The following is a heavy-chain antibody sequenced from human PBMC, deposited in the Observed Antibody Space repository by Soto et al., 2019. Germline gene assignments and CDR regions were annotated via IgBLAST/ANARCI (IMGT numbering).Heavy chain of an antibody. D-gene: IGHD2-2*01. V-gene: IGHV3-30-3*01. Sequence: GWSLRLSCAASGFTFSSYAMHWVRQAPGKGLEWVAVISYDGSNKYYADSVKGRFTISRDNSKNTLYLQMNSLRAEDTAVYYCARDRDYCSSTSCHLSGGMDVWGQGTTVTVSS. CDR1: GFTFSSYA. CDR2: ISYDGSNK. CDR3: ARDRDYCSSTSCHLSGGMDV. J-gene: IGHJ6*02.